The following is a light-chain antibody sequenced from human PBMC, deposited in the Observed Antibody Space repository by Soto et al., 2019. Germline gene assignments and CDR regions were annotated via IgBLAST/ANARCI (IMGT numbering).Light chain of an antibody. CDR1: QNVSSN. CDR2: GAS. J-gene: IGKJ3*01. V-gene: IGKV3-15*01. CDR3: HQYNNWPPFT. Sequence: EIVMTQSPATLSVSPGERATLSCRASQNVSSNLAWYQQKPGQAPRLLIYGASTRATGIPARFSGSGSGTEFTLTISSLQSEDFAVYYCHQYNNWPPFTFGPGTKVDIK.